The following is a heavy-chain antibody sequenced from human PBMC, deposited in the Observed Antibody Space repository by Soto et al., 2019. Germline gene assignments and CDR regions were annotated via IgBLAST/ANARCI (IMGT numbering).Heavy chain of an antibody. V-gene: IGHV4-34*01. CDR3: ARGDRLRWLDP. Sequence: PSETLSLTCAVYGGSFSGYYWSWIRQPPGKGLEWIGEINHSGSTNYNPSLKSRVTISVDTSKNQFSLKLSSVTAADTAVYYCARGDRLRWLDPWGQGTLVTVS. CDR1: GGSFSGYY. D-gene: IGHD3-22*01. CDR2: INHSGST. J-gene: IGHJ5*02.